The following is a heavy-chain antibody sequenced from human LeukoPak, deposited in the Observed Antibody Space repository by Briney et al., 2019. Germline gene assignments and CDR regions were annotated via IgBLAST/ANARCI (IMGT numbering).Heavy chain of an antibody. Sequence: SQTLSLICTVSGGSISRGGYYWTGLRPHPGKGVEGVGYFYGSESSYFNPSLKSRVSISVDTSRTQFSLNLTSVIAADTAVYYCARGSGGDNYGSYYFDSWGQGSLVTVSS. D-gene: IGHD5-18*01. CDR3: ARGSGGDNYGSYYFDS. CDR2: FYGSESS. V-gene: IGHV4-31*03. J-gene: IGHJ4*02. CDR1: GGSISRGGYY.